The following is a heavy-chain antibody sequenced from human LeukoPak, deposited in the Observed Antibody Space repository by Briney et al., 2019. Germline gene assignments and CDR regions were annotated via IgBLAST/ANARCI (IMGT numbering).Heavy chain of an antibody. CDR1: GGTFSSYA. V-gene: IGHV1-69*13. D-gene: IGHD3-10*01. J-gene: IGHJ6*03. Sequence: SVKVSSKASGGTFSSYAISWVRQAPGQGLEWMGGIIPIFGTANYAQKFQGRVTITADESTSTAYMELSSLRSEDTAVYYCARGSMVQGVIRSKDYYYYYYYMDVWGKGTTVTVSS. CDR2: IIPIFGTA. CDR3: ARGSMVQGVIRSKDYYYYYYYMDV.